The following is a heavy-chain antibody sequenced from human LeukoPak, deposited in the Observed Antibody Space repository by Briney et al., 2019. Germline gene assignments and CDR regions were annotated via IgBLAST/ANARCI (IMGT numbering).Heavy chain of an antibody. CDR2: IIPIFGTA. CDR1: GGTFSSYA. D-gene: IGHD6-13*01. CDR3: ASRSGYSSSWGPFDY. J-gene: IGHJ4*02. Sequence: SVKVSCKASGGTFSSYAISWVRQAPGQGLEWMGGIIPIFGTANYAQKFQGRVTITTDESTSTAYMELSSLRSEDTAVYYCASRSGYSSSWGPFDYWGQGTLVTVSS. V-gene: IGHV1-69*05.